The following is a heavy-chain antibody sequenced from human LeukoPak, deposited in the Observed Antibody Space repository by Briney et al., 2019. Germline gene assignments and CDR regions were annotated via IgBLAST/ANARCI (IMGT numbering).Heavy chain of an antibody. D-gene: IGHD2-2*01. CDR2: MNPNSGNT. CDR1: GYTFTSYD. CDR3: ARRAGGYCSSTSCFKGYYYYYMDV. V-gene: IGHV1-8*01. Sequence: ASVKVSCKASGYTFTSYDINWVRQATGQGLEWMGWMNPNSGNTGYAQKFQGRVTITRNTSISTAYMELSSLRSEDTAVYYCARRAGGYCSSTSCFKGYYYYYMDVWGKGTTVTVSS. J-gene: IGHJ6*03.